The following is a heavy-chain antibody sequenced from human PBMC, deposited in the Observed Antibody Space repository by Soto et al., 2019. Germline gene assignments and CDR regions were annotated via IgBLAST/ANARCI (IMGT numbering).Heavy chain of an antibody. D-gene: IGHD2-2*01. J-gene: IGHJ6*02. CDR1: GYSFTSYW. V-gene: IGHV5-51*01. Sequence: LKISCKGSGYSFTSYWIGWVRQMPGKGLEWMGIIYPGDSDTRYSPSFQGQVTISADKSISTAYLQWSSLKASDTAMYYCARQHIVVVPAASAYYYYGMDVWGQGTTVTVSS. CDR3: ARQHIVVVPAASAYYYYGMDV. CDR2: IYPGDSDT.